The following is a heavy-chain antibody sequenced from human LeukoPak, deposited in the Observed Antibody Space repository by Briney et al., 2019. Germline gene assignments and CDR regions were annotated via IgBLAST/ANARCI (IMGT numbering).Heavy chain of an antibody. J-gene: IGHJ4*02. CDR1: GGSISSSSYY. CDR3: ARDLGPGSSDY. D-gene: IGHD2-15*01. CDR2: IYYSGST. Sequence: MSSETLSLTCTVSGGSISSSSYYWGWIRQPPGKGLEWIGSIYYSGSTYYNPSLKSRVTISVDTSKNQFSLKLSSVTAADTAVYYCARDLGPGSSDYWGQGTLVTVSS. V-gene: IGHV4-39*07.